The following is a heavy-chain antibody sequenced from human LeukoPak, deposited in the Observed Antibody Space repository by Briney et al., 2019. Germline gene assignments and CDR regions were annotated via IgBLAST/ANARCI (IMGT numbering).Heavy chain of an antibody. J-gene: IGHJ5*02. CDR2: IIPIFGTA. CDR3: ARGGITMIVVVEYQGWFDP. Sequence: GASVKVSCKASGGTFSSYAISWVRQAPGQGLEWMGGIIPIFGTANYAQKFQGRVTITADESTSTAYMELSSLRSEDTAVYYCARGGITMIVVVEYQGWFDPWGQGTLVTVSS. CDR1: GGTFSSYA. D-gene: IGHD3-22*01. V-gene: IGHV1-69*13.